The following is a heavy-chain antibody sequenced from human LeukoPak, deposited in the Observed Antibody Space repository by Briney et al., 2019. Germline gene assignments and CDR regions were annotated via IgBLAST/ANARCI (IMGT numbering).Heavy chain of an antibody. D-gene: IGHD6-13*01. J-gene: IGHJ6*03. CDR1: GFTFSSYS. V-gene: IGHV3-21*01. Sequence: PGGSLRLSCAASGFTFSSYSMKWVRQAPGKGREWVSSISIIIIYLYYPDSVKGRFTISRDNPKNSLYLQMNSLRAEDTAVYYCARGYSSWYSYYYYYMDVWGKGTTVTVSS. CDR2: ISIIIIYL. CDR3: ARGYSSWYSYYYYYMDV.